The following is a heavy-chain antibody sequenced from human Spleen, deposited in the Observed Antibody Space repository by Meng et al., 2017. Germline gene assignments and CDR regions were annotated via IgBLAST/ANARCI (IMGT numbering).Heavy chain of an antibody. CDR3: ARDSHYDFWSGYYGYFDY. CDR1: GFTFSSYA. D-gene: IGHD3-3*01. Sequence: GESLKISCAASGFTFSSYAMSWVRQAPGKGLEWVSAISGSGGSTYYADSVKGRFTISRDNSKNTLYLQMNSLRAEDTAVYYCARDSHYDFWSGYYGYFDYWGQGTLVTVSS. CDR2: ISGSGGST. V-gene: IGHV3-23*01. J-gene: IGHJ4*02.